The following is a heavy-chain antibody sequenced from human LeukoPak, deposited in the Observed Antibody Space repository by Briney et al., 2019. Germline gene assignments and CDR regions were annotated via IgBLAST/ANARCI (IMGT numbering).Heavy chain of an antibody. D-gene: IGHD3-22*01. J-gene: IGHJ4*02. CDR3: ARQKDITMIVVVTPFDY. Sequence: SETLSLTCTVSGGSISSSSYYWGWIRQPPGKGLEWFGSIYYSGSTYYNPSLKSRVTISVDTSKNQFSLKLSSVTAADTAVYYCARQKDITMIVVVTPFDYWGQGTLVTVSS. V-gene: IGHV4-39*01. CDR1: GGSISSSSYY. CDR2: IYYSGST.